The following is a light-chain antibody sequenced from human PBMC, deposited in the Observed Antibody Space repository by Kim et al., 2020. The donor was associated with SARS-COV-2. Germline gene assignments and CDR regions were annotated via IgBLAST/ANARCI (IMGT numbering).Light chain of an antibody. CDR1: QSVSST. J-gene: IGKJ5*01. CDR3: HQYDKWPLT. V-gene: IGKV3-15*01. Sequence: MSPGERAALSRRASQSVSSTLAWYQQKPGQAPRLLIYGASTRATGIPARFSGSGAGTEFTLTISSLQSEDFAIYYCHQYDKWPLTFGQGTRLEIK. CDR2: GAS.